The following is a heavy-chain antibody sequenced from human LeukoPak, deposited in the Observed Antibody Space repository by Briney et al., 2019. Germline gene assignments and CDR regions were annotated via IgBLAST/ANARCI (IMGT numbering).Heavy chain of an antibody. V-gene: IGHV4-4*07. D-gene: IGHD6-13*01. CDR3: AREQRKQLVLFEP. CDR1: GGSISSYY. J-gene: IGHJ5*02. CDR2: IYTSGST. Sequence: SETLSLACTVSGGSISSYYWSWIRQPAGKGLEWIGRIYTSGSTNYNPSLKSRVTMSVDTSKNQFSLKLSSVTAADTAVYYCAREQRKQLVLFEPWGQGTLVTVSS.